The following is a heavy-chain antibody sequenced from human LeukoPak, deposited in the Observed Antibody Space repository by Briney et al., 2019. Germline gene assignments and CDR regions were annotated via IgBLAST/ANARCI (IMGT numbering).Heavy chain of an antibody. CDR2: IYYTGTT. D-gene: IGHD6-13*01. V-gene: IGHV4-39*01. CDR3: AQSLGSSNWIGNWFDP. Sequence: PSETLSLTCTVSGGSISSSSHSWGWIRQPPGKGLELTGSIYYTGTTYYNPSLKSRVTISVDTSKNQFSLKLNSVTAADTAVYYCAQSLGSSNWIGNWFDPWGQGTLVTVSS. J-gene: IGHJ5*02. CDR1: GGSISSSSHS.